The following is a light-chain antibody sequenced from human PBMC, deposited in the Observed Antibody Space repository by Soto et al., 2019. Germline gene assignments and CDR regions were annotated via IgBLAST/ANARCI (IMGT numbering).Light chain of an antibody. Sequence: EILLTQSPFTLSLSPGERATLSCRASQIFSSSYLAWYQQKPGQAPRLLIYGASSRATGIPARFSGSGSGTDFTLTISRLEPEDFAVYYCQQYDSSSGTFGQGTKVDIK. J-gene: IGKJ1*01. CDR1: QIFSSSY. V-gene: IGKV3-20*01. CDR3: QQYDSSSGT. CDR2: GAS.